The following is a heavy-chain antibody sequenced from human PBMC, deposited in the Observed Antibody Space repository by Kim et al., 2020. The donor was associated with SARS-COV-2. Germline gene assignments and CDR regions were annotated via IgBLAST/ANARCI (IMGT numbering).Heavy chain of an antibody. CDR3: VRGRRDGYNYFDY. V-gene: IGHV4-31*03. CDR1: GASISSGGYY. J-gene: IGHJ4*02. Sequence: SETLSLTCTVSGASISSGGYYWSWIRQHQGMGLEWIAYIDYSGSTDDNPSVKSRLIISLDKSKNQISLKLSSVTAADTAVYYCVRGRRDGYNYFDYWGQGTLVTVSS. CDR2: IDYSGST. D-gene: IGHD5-12*01.